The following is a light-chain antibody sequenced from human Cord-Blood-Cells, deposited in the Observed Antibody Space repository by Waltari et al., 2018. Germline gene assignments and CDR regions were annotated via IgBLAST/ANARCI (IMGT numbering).Light chain of an antibody. CDR1: QSIRNG. V-gene: IGKV1-5*03. Sequence: DIQMTQSPSPLSASVGDRATITCRPSQSIRNGLAWYQQKPGKAPKLLIYKASSLESGVPSRFSGSGSGTEFTLTISSLQPDDFATYYCQQYNSYSTFGQGTKVEIK. CDR3: QQYNSYST. J-gene: IGKJ1*01. CDR2: KAS.